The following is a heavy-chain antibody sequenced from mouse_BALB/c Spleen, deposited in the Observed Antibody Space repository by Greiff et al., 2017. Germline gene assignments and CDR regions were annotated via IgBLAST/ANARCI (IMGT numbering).Heavy chain of an antibody. CDR3: ARHGYDY. CDR2: ISSGGSYT. Sequence: VQLKESGGGLVKPGGSLKLSCAASGFTFSSYAMSWVRQTPEKRLEWVATISSGGSYTYYPDSVKGRFTISRDNAKNTLYLQMSSLRSEDTAMYYCARHGYDYWGQGTTLTVSS. D-gene: IGHD2-2*01. CDR1: GFTFSSYA. V-gene: IGHV5-9-3*01. J-gene: IGHJ2*01.